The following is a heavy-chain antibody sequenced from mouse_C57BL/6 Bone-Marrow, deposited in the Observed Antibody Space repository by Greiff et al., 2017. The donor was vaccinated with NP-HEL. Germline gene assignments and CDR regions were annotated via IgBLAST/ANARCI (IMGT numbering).Heavy chain of an antibody. V-gene: IGHV7-3*01. CDR2: IRNKANGYTT. Sequence: EVKVVESGGGLVQPGGSLSLSCAASGFTFTDYYMSWVRQPPGKALEWLGFIRNKANGYTTEYSASVKGRFTISRDNSQSILYLQMNALRAEDSATYYCARSRPYYSNDGEYYAMDYWGQGTSVTVSS. CDR1: GFTFTDYY. D-gene: IGHD2-5*01. CDR3: ARSRPYYSNDGEYYAMDY. J-gene: IGHJ4*01.